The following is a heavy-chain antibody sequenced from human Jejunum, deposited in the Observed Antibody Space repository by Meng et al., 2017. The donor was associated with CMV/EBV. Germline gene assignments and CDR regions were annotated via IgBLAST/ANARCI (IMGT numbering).Heavy chain of an antibody. CDR1: GDTFTSYY. J-gene: IGHJ4*02. CDR2: INPSGVST. D-gene: IGHD6-19*01. Sequence: QVQVVESGAEVKEPGASVRVSCNASGDTFTSYYIHWVRQAPGQGLEWMGKINPSGVSTSYAQKFQGRVTMTRDTSTSAVYTELSSLKSEDTAVYYCTRGGGGSGGRFDYWGQGTLVTVSS. V-gene: IGHV1-46*03. CDR3: TRGGGGSGGRFDY.